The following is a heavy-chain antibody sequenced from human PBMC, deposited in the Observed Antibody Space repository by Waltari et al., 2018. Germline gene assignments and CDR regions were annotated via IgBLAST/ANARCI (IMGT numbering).Heavy chain of an antibody. Sequence: QLQLQESGPGLVKPSETLSLTCTVSGGSISSSSYYWGGIRQPPGKGLKWIGSIYYRGGTYYNPSLKSRVTISVDTSKNQCSLKLSSVTAADTAVYYCARGYSQLVRYWGQGTLVTVSS. CDR3: ARGYSQLVRY. CDR2: IYYRGGT. D-gene: IGHD6-6*01. J-gene: IGHJ4*02. CDR1: GGSISSSSYY. V-gene: IGHV4-39*07.